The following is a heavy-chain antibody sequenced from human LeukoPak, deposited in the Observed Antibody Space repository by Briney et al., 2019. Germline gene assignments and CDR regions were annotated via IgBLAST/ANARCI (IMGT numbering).Heavy chain of an antibody. CDR3: ARDMSSGYPNYYYYYYMDV. V-gene: IGHV4-59*01. D-gene: IGHD3-22*01. CDR2: IYDGGSS. CDR1: GGSISRYY. Sequence: PSETLSLTCTVSGGSISRYYWSWIRQPPGKGLEWIGYIYDGGSSNYNPSLKSRVTISVDRPKNQFSLKLTSVTAADTAVYYCARDMSSGYPNYYYYYYMDVWGRGTTVTVSS. J-gene: IGHJ6*03.